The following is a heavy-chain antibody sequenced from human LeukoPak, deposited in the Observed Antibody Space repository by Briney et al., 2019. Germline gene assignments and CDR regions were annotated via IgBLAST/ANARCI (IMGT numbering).Heavy chain of an antibody. D-gene: IGHD2-2*01. V-gene: IGHV4-59*01. CDR1: GGSITSFY. CDR2: IYYSGTT. J-gene: IGHJ5*02. CDR3: ARVIGFCSSTSCPGGFDP. Sequence: SETLSLTCSVSGGSITSFYWSWIRQSPGKGLEWIGHIYYSGTTKYNPSLKSRVTMSVDTSKSQFSLKLSSVAAADTAVYYCARVIGFCSSTSCPGGFDPWGQGTLVTVSS.